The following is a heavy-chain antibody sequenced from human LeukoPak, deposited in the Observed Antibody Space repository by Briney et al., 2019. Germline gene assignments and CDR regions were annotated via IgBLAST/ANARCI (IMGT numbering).Heavy chain of an antibody. CDR3: ARDGYCSGGSCRYYYYYMDV. J-gene: IGHJ6*03. V-gene: IGHV1-18*01. CDR2: ISTYNGNT. CDR1: GYPFSNYG. Sequence: GASVKVSCKVSGYPFSNYGISWVRQAPGQGLEWMGWISTYNGNTNYAQKFQGRVTMTTDTSTSTAYMELRSLRSDDTAVYYCARDGYCSGGSCRYYYYYMDVWGKGTTVTISS. D-gene: IGHD2-15*01.